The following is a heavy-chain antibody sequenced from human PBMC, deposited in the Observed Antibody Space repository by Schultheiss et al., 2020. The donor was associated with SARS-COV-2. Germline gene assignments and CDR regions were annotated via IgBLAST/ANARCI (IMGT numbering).Heavy chain of an antibody. CDR3: SGRGTFGVVISDY. V-gene: IGHV4-39*07. D-gene: IGHD3-3*01. CDR1: GGSISSSSYY. Sequence: SQTLSLTCTVSGGSISSSSYYWGWIRQPPGKGLEWIGSIYYSGSTYYNPSLKSRVTISVDTSKNQFSLKLSSVTAADTAVYYCSGRGTFGVVISDYWGQGTLVTVSS. J-gene: IGHJ4*02. CDR2: IYYSGST.